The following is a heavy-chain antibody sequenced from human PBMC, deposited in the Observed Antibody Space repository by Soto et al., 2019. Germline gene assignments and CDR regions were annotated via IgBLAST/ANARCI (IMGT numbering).Heavy chain of an antibody. CDR2: LSYDGSNK. D-gene: IGHD4-17*01. CDR3: ARDLYGDYPAFDI. Sequence: QVQLVGSGGGVVQPGRSLRLSCYASGFPFSRHGMHWVRQAPGKGLEWVAVLSYDGSNKYYADSVKGRFTISRDNSKNTLFLQLDSLRTEDTAVYFCARDLYGDYPAFDIWGQGTMVTVSS. V-gene: IGHV3-30*03. J-gene: IGHJ3*02. CDR1: GFPFSRHG.